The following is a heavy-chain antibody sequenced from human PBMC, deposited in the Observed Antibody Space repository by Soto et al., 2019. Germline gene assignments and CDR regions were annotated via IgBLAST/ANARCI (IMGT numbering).Heavy chain of an antibody. CDR1: GFTFSSYG. J-gene: IGHJ6*03. Sequence: GGSLRLSCAASGFTFSSYGMHWVRQAPGKGLEWVAVIWYDGSNKYYADSVKGRFTISRDNSKNTLYLQMNSLRAEDTAVYYCARDSYCSSTSCQGYYYYYYMDVWGKGTTVTVSS. CDR3: ARDSYCSSTSCQGYYYYYYMDV. V-gene: IGHV3-33*01. D-gene: IGHD2-2*01. CDR2: IWYDGSNK.